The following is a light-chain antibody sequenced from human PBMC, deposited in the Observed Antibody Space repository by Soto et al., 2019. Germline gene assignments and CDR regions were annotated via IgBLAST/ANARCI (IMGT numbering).Light chain of an antibody. CDR1: QSVSSN. CDR3: QQFSNWPLT. CDR2: SAS. J-gene: IGKJ4*01. Sequence: EIVMTQSPATLSVSPGERATLSCRASQSVSSNLAWYQQKPGQAPRLLIFSASTRATGIPARFSGSGSGTEFTLTISSLQSEDFAVYYCQQFSNWPLTFGGGTKVDI. V-gene: IGKV3-15*01.